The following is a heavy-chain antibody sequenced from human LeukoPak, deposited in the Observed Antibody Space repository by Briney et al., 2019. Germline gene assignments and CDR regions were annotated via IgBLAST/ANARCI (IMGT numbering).Heavy chain of an antibody. D-gene: IGHD1-26*01. Sequence: GASVKVSCKASGYIFANYGITWVRQAPGQGLEWMGWVSAYNGNTNYAQKFQGRVTMTTDTSTSTAYLELRSLRSDDTAIYYCARDRVGASSDPWGQGTLVTVSS. CDR2: VSAYNGNT. CDR3: ARDRVGASSDP. J-gene: IGHJ5*02. V-gene: IGHV1-18*04. CDR1: GYIFANYG.